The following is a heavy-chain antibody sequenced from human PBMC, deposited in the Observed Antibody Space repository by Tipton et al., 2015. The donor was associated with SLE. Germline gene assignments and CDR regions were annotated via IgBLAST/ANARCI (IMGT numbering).Heavy chain of an antibody. D-gene: IGHD3-22*01. CDR1: GFSFRTYW. Sequence: SLRLSCAASGFSFRTYWMSWVRQAPGKGLEWVSIIYNGGSRTYYADSVKGRFTISRDNSENALYLQMNSLRAEDTAVYYCAKVPKLYYYDSSGYDYYYYGMDVWGQGTTVTVSS. V-gene: IGHV3-23*03. CDR3: AKVPKLYYYDSSGYDYYYYGMDV. CDR2: IYNGGSRT. J-gene: IGHJ6*02.